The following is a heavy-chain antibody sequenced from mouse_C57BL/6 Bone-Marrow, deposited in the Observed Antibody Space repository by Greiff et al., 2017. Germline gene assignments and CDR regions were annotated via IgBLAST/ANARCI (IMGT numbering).Heavy chain of an antibody. D-gene: IGHD2-3*01. V-gene: IGHV14-2*01. Sequence: EVQLQQSGAELVKPGASVKLSCTASGFTFTDYDMHWVKQRPEQGLEWIGRIGPEDGETKYTQKFQGKATFTVDTSSSTAYMQLCSLTSEDSAVYYCAGRWLLAMDYWGQGTSVTVSS. CDR3: AGRWLLAMDY. CDR1: GFTFTDYD. J-gene: IGHJ4*01. CDR2: IGPEDGET.